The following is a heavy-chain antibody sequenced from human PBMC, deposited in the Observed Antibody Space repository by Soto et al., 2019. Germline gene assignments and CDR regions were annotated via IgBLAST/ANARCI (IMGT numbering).Heavy chain of an antibody. J-gene: IGHJ6*02. Sequence: PSETLSLTCTVSGGSISSYYWSWIRQPPGKGLEWIGYIYYSGSTNYNPSLKSRVTISVDTSKNQFSLKLSSVTAADTAVYYCARVRSIAAPGYYYYGTDVWGQGTTVTVSS. CDR2: IYYSGST. CDR3: ARVRSIAAPGYYYYGTDV. V-gene: IGHV4-59*01. CDR1: GGSISSYY. D-gene: IGHD6-6*01.